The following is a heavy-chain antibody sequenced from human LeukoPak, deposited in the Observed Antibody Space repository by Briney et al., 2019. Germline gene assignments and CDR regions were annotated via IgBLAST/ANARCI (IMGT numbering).Heavy chain of an antibody. J-gene: IGHJ4*02. Sequence: PSETLSLTCTVSGDSISSYYWSWIRQPPGKGLEWIGYISYSGSTTYNPSLESRVTISGDTSKNQFSLKLSSVTAADTAFYYCARQSRGTTARLFDYWGQGTLVTVSS. CDR3: ARQSRGTTARLFDY. CDR1: GDSISSYY. CDR2: ISYSGST. V-gene: IGHV4-59*08. D-gene: IGHD1-1*01.